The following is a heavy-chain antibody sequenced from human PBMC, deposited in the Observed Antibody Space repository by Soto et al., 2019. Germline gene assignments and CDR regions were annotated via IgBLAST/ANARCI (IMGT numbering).Heavy chain of an antibody. CDR1: GDSFTKYY. J-gene: IGHJ4*01. V-gene: IGHV4-34*01. CDR2: INHSGRT. D-gene: IGHD1-26*01. CDR3: ASWLVGAPFDS. Sequence: SETLSLTCAVYGDSFTKYYWSWIRQPPGKGLEWIGEINHSGRTNFNPSLKSRVTISVDRSKNQFSLKLRSVTAADTGLYYCASWLVGAPFDSWGHGTLVTVSS.